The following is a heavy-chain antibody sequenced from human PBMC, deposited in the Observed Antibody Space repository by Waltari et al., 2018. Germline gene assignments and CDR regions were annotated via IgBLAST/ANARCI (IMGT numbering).Heavy chain of an antibody. D-gene: IGHD3-22*01. J-gene: IGHJ3*02. CDR3: ATDYDGNAYVAFDI. Sequence: EVQLVETGGGLIQPGGSLRLSCAASGFTVSRNYMTWVRQAPGKGLEWVSVIYSTGSGGDTYYADSVKGRFTISRDNSKNTLYLQMNSLRAGDTAMYYCATDYDGNAYVAFDIWGQGTMVTVSS. CDR1: GFTVSRNY. V-gene: IGHV3-53*02. CDR2: IYSTGSGGDT.